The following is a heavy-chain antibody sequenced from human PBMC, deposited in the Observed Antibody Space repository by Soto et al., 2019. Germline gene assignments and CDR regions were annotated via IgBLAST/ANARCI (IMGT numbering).Heavy chain of an antibody. CDR1: GYTFRRYG. J-gene: IGHJ6*03. CDR2: ISGYNGNT. CDR3: AKADSNYAGRFSYYYMDV. V-gene: IGHV1-18*01. Sequence: QVQLVQSGTEVKKPGASVKLSCKASGYTFRRYGISWVRQAPGQVPEWMGWISGYNGNTHYPQKFQGKVTMSTDTSTSTAYMELRSLRSDDTAVYYCAKADSNYAGRFSYYYMDVWGNGTLVTVSS. D-gene: IGHD4-4*01.